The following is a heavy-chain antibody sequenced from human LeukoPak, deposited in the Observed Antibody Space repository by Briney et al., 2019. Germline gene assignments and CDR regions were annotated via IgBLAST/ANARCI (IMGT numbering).Heavy chain of an antibody. Sequence: ASVNVSCKASGYTFTSYGISWVRQAPGQGLEWMGWTSAYNGNTNYAQKLQGRVTMTTDTSTSTAYMELRSLRSDDTAVYYCARPYYDSSAPPYDYWGQGTLVTVSS. CDR1: GYTFTSYG. V-gene: IGHV1-18*01. D-gene: IGHD3-22*01. CDR3: ARPYYDSSAPPYDY. CDR2: TSAYNGNT. J-gene: IGHJ4*02.